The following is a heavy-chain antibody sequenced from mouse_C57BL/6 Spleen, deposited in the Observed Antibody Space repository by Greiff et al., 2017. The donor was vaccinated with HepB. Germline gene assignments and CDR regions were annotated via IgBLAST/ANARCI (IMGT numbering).Heavy chain of an antibody. Sequence: VQLQQPGAELVMPGASVKLSCKASGYTFTSYWMHWVKQRPGQGLEWIGEIDPSDSYTNYNQKFKGKSTLTVDKSSSTAYMQLSSLTSEDSAVYYCARSPPYYGLASRAMDYWGQGTSVTVSS. V-gene: IGHV1-69*01. D-gene: IGHD1-1*01. J-gene: IGHJ4*01. CDR2: IDPSDSYT. CDR3: ARSPPYYGLASRAMDY. CDR1: GYTFTSYW.